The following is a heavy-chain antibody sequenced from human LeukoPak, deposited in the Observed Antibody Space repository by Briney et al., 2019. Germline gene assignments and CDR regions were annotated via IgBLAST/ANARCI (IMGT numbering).Heavy chain of an antibody. CDR1: GFTFSSYS. J-gene: IGHJ4*02. V-gene: IGHV3-48*01. D-gene: IGHD6-19*01. CDR3: ARDLIAVAGQNFDY. Sequence: GGSLRLSCAASGFTFSSYSMNWVRQAPGKGLEWVSYISSSSTIYYADSVKGRFTISRDNAKNSLYLQMNSLRAEDTAVYYCARDLIAVAGQNFDYWGQGTLVTVSS. CDR2: ISSSSTI.